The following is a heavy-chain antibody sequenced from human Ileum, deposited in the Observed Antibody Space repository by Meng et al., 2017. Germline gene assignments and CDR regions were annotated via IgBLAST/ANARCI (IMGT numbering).Heavy chain of an antibody. CDR2: TYSSGTT. Sequence: QVQLQVSGPGLVKPSETLSLTCTVSGGSISGSYGSWIRQFPGKGLEWIGYTYSSGTTNYNPSLRGRVTMSVDTSRAQFSLKLTSVTAADTAIYYCARGKAIPDFWGQGTLVTVSS. CDR1: GGSISGSY. J-gene: IGHJ4*02. V-gene: IGHV4-59*08. D-gene: IGHD2-2*02. CDR3: ARGKAIPDF.